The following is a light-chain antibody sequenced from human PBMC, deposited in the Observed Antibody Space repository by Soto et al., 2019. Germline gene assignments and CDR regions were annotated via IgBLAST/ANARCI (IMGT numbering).Light chain of an antibody. Sequence: IQMNQSPSTLSASVGNRVTITCRASQSISSWLAWYQQKPGKAPKILIYDASSLESGVPSRFSGSGSGTEFTLTITSLKTDDFATYDCQQYNSYPWTFGQGTKVDIK. CDR1: QSISSW. V-gene: IGKV1-5*01. CDR3: QQYNSYPWT. J-gene: IGKJ1*01. CDR2: DAS.